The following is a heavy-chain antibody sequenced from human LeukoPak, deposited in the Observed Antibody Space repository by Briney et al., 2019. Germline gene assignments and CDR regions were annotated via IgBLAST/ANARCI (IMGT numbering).Heavy chain of an antibody. D-gene: IGHD2-2*01. CDR1: GGSISSSSYY. CDR3: ARPQEYCNSTSCYPLGWFDP. J-gene: IGHJ5*02. Sequence: SETLSLTCTVSGGSISSSSYYWGWIRQPPGKGLEWIGSIYYSGSTYYNPSLKSRVTISVDTSKNQFSLKLSSVTAADTAVYYCARPQEYCNSTSCYPLGWFDPWGQGTLVTVSS. CDR2: IYYSGST. V-gene: IGHV4-39*01.